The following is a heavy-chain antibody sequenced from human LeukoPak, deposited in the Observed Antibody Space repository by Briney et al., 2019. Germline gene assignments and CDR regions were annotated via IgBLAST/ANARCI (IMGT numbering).Heavy chain of an antibody. D-gene: IGHD3-22*01. CDR2: ISNDGGGI. CDR3: AKASSGYFVDY. Sequence: GGSLRLSCAAAGFTFSNYGLSWVRQAPGKGLGWVSSISNDGGGIYSADSVRGRFTISRDNSKNTLFLQMNSLRAEDTALYYCAKASSGYFVDYWGQGTLVTVSS. J-gene: IGHJ4*02. V-gene: IGHV3-23*01. CDR1: GFTFSNYG.